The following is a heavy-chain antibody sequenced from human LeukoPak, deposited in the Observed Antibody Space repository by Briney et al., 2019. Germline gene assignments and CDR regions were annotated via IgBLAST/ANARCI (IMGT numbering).Heavy chain of an antibody. CDR1: GFTVSSTY. J-gene: IGHJ5*02. CDR3: VKASSSSPQYNWFDA. Sequence: GGSLRLSCAASGFTVSSTYMSWVRQAPGKGLEWVSVIYSGGNIYYIESVKGRFTISRDTSKNTLYLQMNSLRAEDTALYYCVKASSSSPQYNWFDAWGQGTLVTVSS. CDR2: IYSGGNI. D-gene: IGHD6-6*01. V-gene: IGHV3-53*01.